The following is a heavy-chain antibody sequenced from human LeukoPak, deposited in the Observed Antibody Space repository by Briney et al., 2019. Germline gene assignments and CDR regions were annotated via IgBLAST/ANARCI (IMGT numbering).Heavy chain of an antibody. D-gene: IGHD5-24*01. Sequence: SATLSLTCAVYGGSFSGYYWSWIRQPPRKRLEWIGEINHSGSTNYNPSPKSRVTISVDTSKNQSSLKLSSVTAADTAVYYCARGRRWLQLSTSFDYWGQGTLVTVSS. V-gene: IGHV4-34*01. CDR2: INHSGST. CDR3: ARGRRWLQLSTSFDY. J-gene: IGHJ4*02. CDR1: GGSFSGYY.